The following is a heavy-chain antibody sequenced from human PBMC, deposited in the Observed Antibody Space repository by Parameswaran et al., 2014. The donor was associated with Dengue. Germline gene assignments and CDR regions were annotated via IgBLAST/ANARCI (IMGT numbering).Heavy chain of an antibody. Sequence: WVRQAPGQGLEWMGIINPSGAGTSYAQKFQGRVTMTRDTSTSTVYMDLSSLRSEDTAVYYCARGGIAGTIWGYYFDYWGQGTLVTVSS. CDR2: INPSGAGT. D-gene: IGHD1-20*01. V-gene: IGHV1-46*01. CDR3: ARGGIAGTIWGYYFDY. J-gene: IGHJ4*02.